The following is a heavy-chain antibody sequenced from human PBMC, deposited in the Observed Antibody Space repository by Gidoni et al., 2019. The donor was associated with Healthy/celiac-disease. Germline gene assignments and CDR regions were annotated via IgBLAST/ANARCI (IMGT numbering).Heavy chain of an antibody. D-gene: IGHD3-22*01. CDR2: IIPIFGTA. CDR1: GGTFSRYA. V-gene: IGHV1-69*01. CDR3: ARGGVYYYDSSGYPYYFDY. Sequence: QVQLVQSGAEVTKPGSSVKVSCKASGGTFSRYAISWVRQAPGQGLEWMGGIIPIFGTANYAQKFQGRVTITADESTSTAYMELSSLRSEDTAVYYCARGGVYYYDSSGYPYYFDYLGQGTLVTVSS. J-gene: IGHJ4*02.